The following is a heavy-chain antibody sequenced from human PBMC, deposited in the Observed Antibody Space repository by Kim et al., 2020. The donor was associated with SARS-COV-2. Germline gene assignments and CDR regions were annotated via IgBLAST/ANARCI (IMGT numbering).Heavy chain of an antibody. CDR1: GFTFDDYA. D-gene: IGHD2-2*01. J-gene: IGHJ4*02. Sequence: GGSLRLSCAASGFTFDDYAMHWVRQAPGKGLEWVSGISWNSGSIGYADSVKGRFTISRDNAKNSLYLQMNSLRAEDTALYYCAKSPTPFYQLLLYYFDYWGQGTLVTVSS. CDR3: AKSPTPFYQLLLYYFDY. CDR2: ISWNSGSI. V-gene: IGHV3-9*01.